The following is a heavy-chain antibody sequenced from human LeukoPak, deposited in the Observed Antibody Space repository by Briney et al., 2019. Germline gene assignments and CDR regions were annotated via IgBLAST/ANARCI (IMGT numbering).Heavy chain of an antibody. CDR3: ARGIMVRGVIGPPFGNYYGMDV. J-gene: IGHJ6*02. V-gene: IGHV3-66*01. D-gene: IGHD3-10*01. CDR1: GSTFSSYS. Sequence: PGGSLRLSCAASGSTFSSYSMNWVRQAPGKGLEWVSVIYSGGSTYYADSVKGRFTISRDNSKNTLYLQMNSLRAEDTAVYYCARGIMVRGVIGPPFGNYYGMDVWGQGTTVTVSS. CDR2: IYSGGST.